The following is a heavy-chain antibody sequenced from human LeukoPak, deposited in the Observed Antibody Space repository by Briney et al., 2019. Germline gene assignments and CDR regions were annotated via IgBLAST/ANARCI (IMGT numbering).Heavy chain of an antibody. D-gene: IGHD6-6*01. Sequence: GESLKISCKGSGYSFPSYWIGWVRQIPGKGLEWMGTIYPADSDTRYNPSFEGQVTISADTYIGTASLQWSSLKASDTAMYYCARIYSSSFNWFDPWGQGTLVTVPS. CDR3: ARIYSSSFNWFDP. V-gene: IGHV5-51*01. CDR1: GYSFPSYW. J-gene: IGHJ5*02. CDR2: IYPADSDT.